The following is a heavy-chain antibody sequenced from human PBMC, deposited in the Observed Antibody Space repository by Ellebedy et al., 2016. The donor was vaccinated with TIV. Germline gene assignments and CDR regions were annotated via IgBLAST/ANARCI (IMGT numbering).Heavy chain of an antibody. J-gene: IGHJ4*02. CDR3: ARVGGSGWYDPFDY. V-gene: IGHV3-48*04. D-gene: IGHD6-19*01. Sequence: GGSLRLSXAASGFTFSDYSMNWVRQAPGKGLEWVSYFSSSSATIYYADSVKGRFTISGDDAKNSLYLQMNSLRAEDTAMYYCARVGGSGWYDPFDYWGQGILVTVSS. CDR2: FSSSSATI. CDR1: GFTFSDYS.